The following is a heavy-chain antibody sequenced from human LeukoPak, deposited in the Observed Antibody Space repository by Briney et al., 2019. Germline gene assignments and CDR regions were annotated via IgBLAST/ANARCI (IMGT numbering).Heavy chain of an antibody. Sequence: SETLSLTCTVSGGSISSSSYYWGWIRQPPGKGLAWIGNIFYSGSTYYNPSLKSRVTISVDTSRSQFSLKLSSVTAADTAVYYCARHDGSSWYYAFDVWGQGTMVTVSS. V-gene: IGHV4-39*01. J-gene: IGHJ3*01. CDR3: ARHDGSSWYYAFDV. CDR2: IFYSGST. CDR1: GGSISSSSYY. D-gene: IGHD6-13*01.